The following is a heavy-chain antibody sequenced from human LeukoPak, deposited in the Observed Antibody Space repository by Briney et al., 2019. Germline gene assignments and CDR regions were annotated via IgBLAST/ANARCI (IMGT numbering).Heavy chain of an antibody. V-gene: IGHV1-2*02. Sequence: GASVKVSCTASGYRFIDYYMHWVRQAPGQGLEWMGLINPDGGATNYAHLFQGRVTMSRDRANSTFYMELARLRSDDTAVYFCAKVVHGPSAAFDIWGQGTMVTV. CDR3: AKVVHGPSAAFDI. J-gene: IGHJ3*02. D-gene: IGHD2-8*01. CDR1: GYRFIDYY. CDR2: INPDGGAT.